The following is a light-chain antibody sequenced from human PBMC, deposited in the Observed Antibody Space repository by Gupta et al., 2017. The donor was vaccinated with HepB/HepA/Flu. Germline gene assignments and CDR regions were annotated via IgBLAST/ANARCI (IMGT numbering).Light chain of an antibody. CDR2: VAS. V-gene: IGKV1-39*01. CDR3: QQSDYIPLT. CDR1: QSVSRY. J-gene: IGKJ4*01. Sequence: IQMTQSPSPLSASVGDRVTITCRASQSVSRYLNWYQQKPGEVPKLLIYVASNLQSGVPSRFSGSGSGTDFTFTISSLQPEDYATYYCQQSDYIPLTFGGGTRVEIK.